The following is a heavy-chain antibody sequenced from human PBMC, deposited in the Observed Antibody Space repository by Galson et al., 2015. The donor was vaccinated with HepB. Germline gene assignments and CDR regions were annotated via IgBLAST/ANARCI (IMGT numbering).Heavy chain of an antibody. CDR1: GYTFSSYG. CDR2: ISAYNGNT. CDR3: ARDQSIAARPAPDY. D-gene: IGHD6-6*01. Sequence: SVKVSCKASGYTFSSYGISWVRQAPGQGLEWMGWISAYNGNTNYAQKFQGRVSMTTDTSTSTAHMEVRSLSSDDTAVYYYARDQSIAARPAPDYWGQGTLVTVSS. J-gene: IGHJ4*02. V-gene: IGHV1-18*04.